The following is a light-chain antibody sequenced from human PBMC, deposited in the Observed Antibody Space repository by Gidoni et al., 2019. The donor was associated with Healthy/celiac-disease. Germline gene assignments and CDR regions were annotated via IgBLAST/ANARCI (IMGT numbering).Light chain of an antibody. CDR3: QQRSNWPPWT. CDR2: DAS. J-gene: IGKJ1*01. CDR1: PSVSSY. Sequence: EIALTQSPATLSLSPGERATRSCTASPSVSSYLAWYQQKPGEAPRLLLYDASNRATGIPARFSCSGAGTDCTLTISSREPEDFAVYYCQQRSNWPPWTFGQGTKVEIK. V-gene: IGKV3-11*01.